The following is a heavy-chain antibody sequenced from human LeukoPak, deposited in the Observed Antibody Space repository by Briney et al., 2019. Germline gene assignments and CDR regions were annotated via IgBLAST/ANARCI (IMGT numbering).Heavy chain of an antibody. J-gene: IGHJ4*01. CDR1: GLTFSNVY. V-gene: IGHV3-21*04. CDR3: HAYGY. Sequence: GGSLRLSCAASGLTFSNVYMNWVRQAPGKGLEWVSSISSSSSYIYYADSVKGRFTISRDNSKIILYLQMNSLRVEDTAVYYCHAYGYWGQGTLVTVSS. D-gene: IGHD3-10*01. CDR2: ISSSSSYI.